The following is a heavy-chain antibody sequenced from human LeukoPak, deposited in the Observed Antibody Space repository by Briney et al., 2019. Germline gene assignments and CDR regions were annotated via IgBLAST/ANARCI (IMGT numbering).Heavy chain of an antibody. CDR3: ARDSHYDSSGYYFDY. J-gene: IGHJ4*02. V-gene: IGHV1-69*13. CDR2: IIPIFGTA. CDR1: GGTFSSYA. Sequence: ASVKCSCKASGGTFSSYAISWVREAPGQGLEWMGGIIPIFGTANYAQKFQGRVTITADESTSTAYMELSSLRSEDTAVYYCARDSHYDSSGYYFDYWGQGTLVTVSS. D-gene: IGHD3-22*01.